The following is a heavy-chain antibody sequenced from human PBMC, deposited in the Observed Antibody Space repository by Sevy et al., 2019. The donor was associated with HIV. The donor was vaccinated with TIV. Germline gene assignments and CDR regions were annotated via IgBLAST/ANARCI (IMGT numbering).Heavy chain of an antibody. J-gene: IGHJ6*02. D-gene: IGHD3-16*01. V-gene: IGHV3-30*18. CDR1: GFTFGTFD. CDR3: AQNRPPGGSLFSRPAMDV. CDR2: ISYDGDYR. Sequence: GGSLRLSCAASGFTFGTFDMHWVRQAPGKGLEWVAIISYDGDYRQYADSVRGRFSISRDNSNNTMYLQMNGLSIGDTAVYYCAQNRPPGGSLFSRPAMDVWGRGTTVTVSS.